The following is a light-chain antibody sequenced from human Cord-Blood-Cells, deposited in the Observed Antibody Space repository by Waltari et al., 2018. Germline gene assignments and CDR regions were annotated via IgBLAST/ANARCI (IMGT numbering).Light chain of an antibody. CDR2: AAS. CDR3: QQYYSYART. Sequence: AIRMTQSPSSLSASTGDRVTITCRASQGISSYLAWYQQKPGKAPKLLIYAASTLQSGVPSRFSGSGSGTDFTLTISCLQSEDFATYYCQQYYSYARTFGQGTRWKSN. CDR1: QGISSY. V-gene: IGKV1-8*01. J-gene: IGKJ1*01.